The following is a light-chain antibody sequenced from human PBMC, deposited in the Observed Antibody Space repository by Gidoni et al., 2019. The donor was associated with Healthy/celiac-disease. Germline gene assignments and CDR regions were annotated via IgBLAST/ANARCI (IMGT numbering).Light chain of an antibody. CDR2: KAS. CDR1: QSISSW. J-gene: IGKJ1*01. V-gene: IGKV1-5*03. Sequence: DLQMTQPPSTLSASVGDRVTITCRASQSISSWLAWYQQKPGKATKLLTYKASSVESGVPSRFSGSGSGTEFTLTISSLQPDDFATYYCQQYNSYPWTFGQGTKVEIK. CDR3: QQYNSYPWT.